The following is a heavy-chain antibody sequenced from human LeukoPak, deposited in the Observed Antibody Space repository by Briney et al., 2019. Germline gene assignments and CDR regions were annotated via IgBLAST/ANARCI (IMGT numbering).Heavy chain of an antibody. CDR1: GGSISSYY. CDR3: ARGGGHRGALYYYYGMDV. CDR2: IYYSGST. D-gene: IGHD3-16*01. Sequence: KASQTLSLTCAVSGGSISSYYWSWIRQPPGKGLEWIGYIYYSGSTNYNPSLKSRVTISVDTSKNQFSLKLSSVTAADTAVYYCARGGGHRGALYYYYGMDVWGQGTTVTVSS. V-gene: IGHV4-59*01. J-gene: IGHJ6*02.